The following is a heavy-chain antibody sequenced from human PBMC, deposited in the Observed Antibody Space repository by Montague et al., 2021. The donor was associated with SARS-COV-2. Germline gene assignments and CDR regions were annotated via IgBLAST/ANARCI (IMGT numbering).Heavy chain of an antibody. CDR2: ISYDGSNK. D-gene: IGHD3-10*01. CDR3: SGGLLWCGELGY. V-gene: IGHV3-30*04. CDR1: GFTFSSYA. Sequence: SLRLSWAASGFTFSSYAMHWVRQAPGKGLEWVAVISYDGSNKYYADSVKGRFTISRDNSKNTLYLQMNSLRAEDTAVYYCSGGLLWCGELGYWGQGTLVTVSS. J-gene: IGHJ4*02.